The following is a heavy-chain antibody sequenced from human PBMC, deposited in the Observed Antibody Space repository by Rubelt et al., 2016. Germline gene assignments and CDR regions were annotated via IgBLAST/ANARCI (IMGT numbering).Heavy chain of an antibody. D-gene: IGHD6-13*01. CDR3: ARGRRGSSSWLGRDYYGMDF. V-gene: IGHV4-34*01. Sequence: QVQLQQWGAGLLKPSETLSLTCAVYGGSFSGYYWSWIRQPPGKGLEWIGDINHSGSTHYNPSLKSRVTISVDTSKNQFSLKLSSVTAADTAVYYCARGRRGSSSWLGRDYYGMDFWGRGTTVTVSS. CDR2: INHSGST. J-gene: IGHJ6*02. CDR1: GGSFSGYY.